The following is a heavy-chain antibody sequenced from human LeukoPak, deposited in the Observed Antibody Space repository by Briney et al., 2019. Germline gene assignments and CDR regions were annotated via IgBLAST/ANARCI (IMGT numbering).Heavy chain of an antibody. CDR1: GFTVSSNY. D-gene: IGHD3-10*01. Sequence: PGGSLRLSCAASGFTVSSNYMSWVGKAPGKGLEWVSAISGSGGSTYYADSVKGRFTISRDNSKNTLYLQMNSLRAEDTAVYYCARGAYYYGSGESVDYWGQGTLVTVSS. CDR3: ARGAYYYGSGESVDY. J-gene: IGHJ4*02. V-gene: IGHV3-23*01. CDR2: ISGSGGST.